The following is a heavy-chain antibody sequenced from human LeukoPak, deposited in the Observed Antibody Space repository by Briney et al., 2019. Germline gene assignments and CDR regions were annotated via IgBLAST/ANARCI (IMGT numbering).Heavy chain of an antibody. CDR3: ARHTAYSSSSPFDY. D-gene: IGHD6-6*01. V-gene: IGHV4-59*08. J-gene: IGHJ4*02. CDR1: GGSISSLC. CDR2: IYYTGST. Sequence: RASETLSLTCSVSGGSISSLCWSWIRQPPGKGLEWIGYIYYTGSTNYNPSLKSRVTMFVDMSKNQFSLRLSSVTAADTAVYYCARHTAYSSSSPFDYWGQGTLVTVSS.